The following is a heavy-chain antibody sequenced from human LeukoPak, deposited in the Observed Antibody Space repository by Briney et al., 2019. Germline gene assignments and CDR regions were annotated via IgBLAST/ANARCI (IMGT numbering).Heavy chain of an antibody. V-gene: IGHV3-30*18. Sequence: GGSLRLSCAASGFTFSSYGMHWVRQAPGKGLEWVAVISYDGSNKYYADLVKGRFTISRDSSKNTLYLLLDSLRPDDTAVYYCAKETYSDSSAYFDYWGQGTLVTVSS. CDR1: GFTFSSYG. CDR2: ISYDGSNK. CDR3: AKETYSDSSAYFDY. D-gene: IGHD3-22*01. J-gene: IGHJ4*02.